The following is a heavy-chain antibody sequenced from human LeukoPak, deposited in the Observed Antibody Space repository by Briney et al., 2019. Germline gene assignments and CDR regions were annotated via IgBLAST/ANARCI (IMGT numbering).Heavy chain of an antibody. V-gene: IGHV3-11*01. CDR3: ARVSSGYSLYYFDY. J-gene: IGHJ4*02. Sequence: RGSLRLSCAASQFTFSDYYMSWIRQAPGKGLEWVSYISGSSEIIYYADSVKGRFTISRDNAKNSVYLQVNSLRAEDTAVYYCARVSSGYSLYYFDYWGQGTLVTVSS. CDR1: QFTFSDYY. CDR2: ISGSSEII. D-gene: IGHD6-19*01.